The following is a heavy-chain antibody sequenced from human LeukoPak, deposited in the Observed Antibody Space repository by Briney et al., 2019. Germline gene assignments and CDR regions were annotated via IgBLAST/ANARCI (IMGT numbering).Heavy chain of an antibody. D-gene: IGHD1-26*01. J-gene: IGHJ4*02. Sequence: PGGYMRLSCAASGFTFSSYEMNWVRQAPGKGLEGVSYISSSGSTIYYADSVRGRFTISRDNAKNSLYLQMNSLRAEDTAVYYCARQRELLFSVRYFDYWGQGTLVTVSS. CDR3: ARQRELLFSVRYFDY. CDR2: ISSSGSTI. CDR1: GFTFSSYE. V-gene: IGHV3-48*03.